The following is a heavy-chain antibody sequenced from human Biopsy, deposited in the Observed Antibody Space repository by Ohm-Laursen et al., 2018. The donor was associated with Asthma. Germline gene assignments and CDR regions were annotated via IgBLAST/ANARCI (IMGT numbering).Heavy chain of an antibody. CDR3: TRHNDY. D-gene: IGHD1-14*01. CDR1: GFSLSSSGAH. V-gene: IGHV2-70*04. Sequence: TQTLTLTCSFSGFSLSSSGAHVNWIRQPPGKALEWLARIDWEEHKFYSTSLRTRLTISKGSYEVQVVLTMTNMGPVDTASYYCTRHNDYWGPGILVTVSS. CDR2: IDWEEHK. J-gene: IGHJ4*02.